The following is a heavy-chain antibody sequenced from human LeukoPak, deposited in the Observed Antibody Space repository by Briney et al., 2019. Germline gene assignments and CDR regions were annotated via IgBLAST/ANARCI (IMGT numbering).Heavy chain of an antibody. Sequence: SQTLSLTCAVSGGSLSSGGYSWSWIRQPPGKGLEWIGYIYQTGSTYYNPSLKSRVSISVDRSKNQFSLELTSVTAADTAVYYCVRGTLKNWFDPWGQGTLVTVSS. CDR1: GGSLSSGGYS. CDR2: IYQTGST. CDR3: VRGTLKNWFDP. J-gene: IGHJ5*02. V-gene: IGHV4-30-2*01.